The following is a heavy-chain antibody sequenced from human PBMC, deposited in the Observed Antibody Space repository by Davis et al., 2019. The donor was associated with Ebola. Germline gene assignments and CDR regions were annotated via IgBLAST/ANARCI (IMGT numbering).Heavy chain of an antibody. J-gene: IGHJ3*02. Sequence: PGGSLRLSCAASGFTFSSYGMHWVRQAPGKGLEWVAVIWYDGSNKYYADSVKGRFTISRDNSKNTLYLQMNSLRAEDTAVYYCAKDDTYSGYGLGAFDIWGQGTMVTVSS. CDR3: AKDDTYSGYGLGAFDI. D-gene: IGHD5-12*01. CDR2: IWYDGSNK. CDR1: GFTFSSYG. V-gene: IGHV3-30*02.